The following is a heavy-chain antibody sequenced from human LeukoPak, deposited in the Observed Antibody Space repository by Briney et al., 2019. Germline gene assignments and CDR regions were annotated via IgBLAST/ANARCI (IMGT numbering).Heavy chain of an antibody. CDR2: IYSSGSA. V-gene: IGHV4-4*07. Sequence: SGTLSLTCTVSGGSIMNHYWSWIRQPAGKGLEWIGRIYSSGSANYSPSLKNRVSMSIDTSNNHFSLNLTSVTAADTALYFCARDVRYASGWSTPESWGQGTLVTVSS. J-gene: IGHJ5*02. CDR1: GGSIMNHY. D-gene: IGHD6-19*01. CDR3: ARDVRYASGWSTPES.